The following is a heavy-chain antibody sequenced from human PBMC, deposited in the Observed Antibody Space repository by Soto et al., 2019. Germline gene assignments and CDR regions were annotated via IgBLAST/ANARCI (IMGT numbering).Heavy chain of an antibody. Sequence: QVQRVQSGAEVKKPGASVRVSCKASGYTFTTYYLHWLRQAPGQGLEWMGIIDPRAGSASHAQNFQGRVTMTRDTSTRTVYMDLRSLRSEDTAVYYCARAGYYDSSGYDGFDIWGQGTMVTVSS. V-gene: IGHV1-46*01. CDR3: ARAGYYDSSGYDGFDI. CDR1: GYTFTTYY. D-gene: IGHD3-22*01. J-gene: IGHJ3*02. CDR2: IDPRAGSA.